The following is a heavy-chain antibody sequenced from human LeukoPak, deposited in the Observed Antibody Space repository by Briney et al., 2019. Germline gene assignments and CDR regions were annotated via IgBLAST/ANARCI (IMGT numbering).Heavy chain of an antibody. D-gene: IGHD3-10*01. V-gene: IGHV3-23*01. CDR3: AKGRYYYGSGSLH. CDR2: ISGSGGST. Sequence: GGSLRLSCAASGFTFSSYAMSWVRQAPGKGLEWVSAISGSGGSTYYADSVKGRYTISRDNSKNTLYLQMNSLRAEDTAVYYCAKGRYYYGSGSLHWGQGTLVTVSS. J-gene: IGHJ4*02. CDR1: GFTFSSYA.